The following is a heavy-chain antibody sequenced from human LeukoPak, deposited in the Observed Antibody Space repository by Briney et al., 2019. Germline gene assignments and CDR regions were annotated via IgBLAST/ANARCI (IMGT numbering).Heavy chain of an antibody. CDR2: MSPNSGNT. D-gene: IGHD7-27*01. V-gene: IGHV1-8*01. CDR3: ARGPPNWGFDY. J-gene: IGHJ4*02. Sequence: GASEKVSCKASGYTFTSYDINWVRQATGQGLEWMGWMSPNSGNTGYAQKFQGRVTMTRNTSISTAYMQLSSLRSEDTAVYYCARGPPNWGFDYWGQGTPVTVSS. CDR1: GYTFTSYD.